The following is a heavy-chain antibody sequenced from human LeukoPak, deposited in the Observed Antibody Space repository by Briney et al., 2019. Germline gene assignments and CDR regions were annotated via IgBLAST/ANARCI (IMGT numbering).Heavy chain of an antibody. J-gene: IGHJ4*02. CDR3: ASDLAAAGSGLTF. CDR2: IYHSGST. V-gene: IGHV4-4*02. CDR1: GGSISSSNW. Sequence: SETLSLTCAVSGGSISSSNWWSWVRQPPGKGLEWIGEIYHSGSTNYNPSLKSRVTISVDKSKNQFSLKLSSVTAADTAVYYCASDLAAAGSGLTFGGQGTLVTVSS. D-gene: IGHD6-13*01.